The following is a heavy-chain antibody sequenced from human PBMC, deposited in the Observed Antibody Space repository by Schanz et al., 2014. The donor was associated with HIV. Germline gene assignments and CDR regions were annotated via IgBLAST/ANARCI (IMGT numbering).Heavy chain of an antibody. D-gene: IGHD4-4*01. J-gene: IGHJ6*02. Sequence: QVQLVESGGGVVQPGRSLRLSCTASGFTFSSSGMHWVRQAPGKGLEWVAAMWYDESHKGYADSVKGRFTISRDNAKNTLYLQMNSLRVEDTAVYYCARETVNYYYGMDVWGQGTTVTVSS. V-gene: IGHV3-33*01. CDR2: MWYDESHK. CDR3: ARETVNYYYGMDV. CDR1: GFTFSSSG.